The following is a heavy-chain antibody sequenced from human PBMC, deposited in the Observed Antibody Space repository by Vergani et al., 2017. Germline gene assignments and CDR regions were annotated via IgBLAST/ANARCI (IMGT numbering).Heavy chain of an antibody. Sequence: QVQLVQSGAEVKKPGSSVKVSCKASGGTFSSYAISWVRQAPGQGLEWMGGIIPIFGTANYAQKFQGRVTITADESTSTAYMGLSSLRSEDTAVYYCARGPGLDPKYYYYYMDVWGKGTTVTVSS. CDR1: GGTFSSYA. CDR3: ARGPGLDPKYYYYYMDV. V-gene: IGHV1-69*01. D-gene: IGHD1-1*01. J-gene: IGHJ6*03. CDR2: IIPIFGTA.